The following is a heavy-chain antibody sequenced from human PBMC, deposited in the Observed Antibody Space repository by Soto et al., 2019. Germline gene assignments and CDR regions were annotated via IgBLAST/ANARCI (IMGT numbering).Heavy chain of an antibody. CDR3: ARDGGVVVPAAKGSGNPWDYYYGMDV. CDR2: IYTSGST. D-gene: IGHD2-2*01. V-gene: IGHV4-4*07. J-gene: IGHJ6*02. Sequence: SETLSLTCTASGGSISSYYWSWIRQPAGKGLEWIGRIYTSGSTNYNPSLKSRVTMSVDTSKNQFSLKLSSVTAADTAVYYCARDGGVVVPAAKGSGNPWDYYYGMDVWGQGTTVTVSS. CDR1: GGSISSYY.